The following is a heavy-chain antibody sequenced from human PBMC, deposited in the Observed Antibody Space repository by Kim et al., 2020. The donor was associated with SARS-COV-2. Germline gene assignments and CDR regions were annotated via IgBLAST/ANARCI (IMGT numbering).Heavy chain of an antibody. Sequence: YSQKFQDRVTITADESTSTAYMELSSLRSEDTAVYYCARGQSPAYYVMDVWGKGTTVTVSS. J-gene: IGHJ6*03. V-gene: IGHV1-69*01. D-gene: IGHD3-3*01. CDR3: ARGQSPAYYVMDV.